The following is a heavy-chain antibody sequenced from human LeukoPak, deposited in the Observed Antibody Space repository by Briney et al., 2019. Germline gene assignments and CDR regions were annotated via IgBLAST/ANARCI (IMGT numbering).Heavy chain of an antibody. V-gene: IGHV4-39*07. CDR1: GGSISSGGYY. D-gene: IGHD3-10*01. CDR3: ARGGGSRY. Sequence: SETLSLTCTVSGGSISSGGYYWSWIRQPPGKGLEWIGEINHSGSTNYNPSLKSRVTISVDTSKNQFSLKLGSVTAADTAVYYCARGGGSRYWGQGTLVTVSS. CDR2: INHSGST. J-gene: IGHJ4*02.